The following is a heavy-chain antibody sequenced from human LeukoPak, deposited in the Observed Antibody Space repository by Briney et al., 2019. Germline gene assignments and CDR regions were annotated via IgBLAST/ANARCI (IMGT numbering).Heavy chain of an antibody. J-gene: IGHJ4*02. CDR1: GGSISSYY. V-gene: IGHV4-59*01. CDR2: IYYSGST. Sequence: SETLSLTCTVSGGSISSYYWSWIRQPPGKGLEWIGYIYYSGSTNYNPSLKSRVTISVDTSKNQFSLKLSSVTAADTAVYYCARDGDGSYHFDYWGQGTLVTVPS. CDR3: ARDGDGSYHFDY. D-gene: IGHD1-26*01.